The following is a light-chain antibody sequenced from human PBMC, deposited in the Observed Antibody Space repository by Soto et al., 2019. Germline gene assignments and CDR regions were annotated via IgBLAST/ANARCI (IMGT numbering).Light chain of an antibody. CDR2: GAS. V-gene: IGKV3-20*01. CDR3: QQYGSSPKT. J-gene: IGKJ1*01. Sequence: EIVMTQSPATLSLSPGERATLSCRASQSVSSDLAWYHQNPGQAPRIIIYGASIRDTGIPDRVSGIGSGNDVTLTISRLEPEDLAVYDGQQYGSSPKTFGQGTKVDIK. CDR1: QSVSSD.